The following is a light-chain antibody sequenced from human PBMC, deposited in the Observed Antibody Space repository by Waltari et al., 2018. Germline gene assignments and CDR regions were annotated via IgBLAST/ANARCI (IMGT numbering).Light chain of an antibody. CDR3: ATRRGGLSAARI. V-gene: IGLV1-51*01. J-gene: IGLJ2*01. CDR2: DKD. Sequence: QSVLTQPPSVSAAPGRKVTISCSGSTANIGNNYVSWYQHLPGTAPKLVIYDKDKRPSGIPDRCTGSKSGTSATLGITGLQTGDEADYYGATRRGGLSAARIFGGGTKVTVL. CDR1: TANIGNNY.